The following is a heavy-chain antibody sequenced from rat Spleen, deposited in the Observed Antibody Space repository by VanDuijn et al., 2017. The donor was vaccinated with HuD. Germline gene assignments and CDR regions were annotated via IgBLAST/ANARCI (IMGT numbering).Heavy chain of an antibody. Sequence: QVQLKESGPGLVQPSQTLSLTCTVSGFSLTRYDIHGVRPPPGKGLVWIAPVSSGGNTYYDSTLQSRLSISRDNSNSQFFLKIYSLQTEDTAIYFCTREGHTMDRATYWFAYWGQGTLVTVSS. CDR1: GFSLTRYD. V-gene: IGHV2S8*01. CDR3: TREGHTMDRATYWFAY. CDR2: VSSGGNT. J-gene: IGHJ3*01. D-gene: IGHD1-9*01.